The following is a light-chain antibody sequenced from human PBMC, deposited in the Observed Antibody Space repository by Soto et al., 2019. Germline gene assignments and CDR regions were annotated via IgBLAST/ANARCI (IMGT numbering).Light chain of an antibody. CDR3: SSYRRSAPPGV. Sequence: QSALTQPASVSGSPGQSVNISCTGTSSDVGGSDYVSWYQQHPDKAPKLMIFEVSNRPSGISSRFSGSKSGNTASLTISGLQADDEADYFCSSYRRSAPPGVFGTGTKLTVL. CDR1: SSDVGGSDY. J-gene: IGLJ1*01. CDR2: EVS. V-gene: IGLV2-14*01.